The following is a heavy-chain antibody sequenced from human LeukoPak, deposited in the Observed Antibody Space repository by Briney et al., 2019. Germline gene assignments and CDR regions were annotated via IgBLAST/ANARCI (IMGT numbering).Heavy chain of an antibody. Sequence: SETLSLTCTVSGGSISSSSYYWGWIRQPPGKGLEWIGSIYYSGSTYYNPSLKSRVTISVDTSKNQFSLKLSSVTAADTAVYYCASRTWGTIAGWFDPWGQGTLVTVSS. V-gene: IGHV4-39*07. CDR3: ASRTWGTIAGWFDP. CDR1: GGSISSSSYY. D-gene: IGHD1-1*01. J-gene: IGHJ5*02. CDR2: IYYSGST.